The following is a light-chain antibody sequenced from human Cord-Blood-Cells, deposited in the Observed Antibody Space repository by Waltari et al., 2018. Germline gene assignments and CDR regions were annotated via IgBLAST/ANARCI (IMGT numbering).Light chain of an antibody. J-gene: IGLJ2*01. V-gene: IGLV3-21*03. CDR3: QVWDSSSDHVV. CDR2: DDS. Sequence: SYVLTQPPPVSVAPAKTARLTCGGDDIGSKSVHRYQQKPGQAPLLVVYDDSDRPSGIPERFSGSNSGNTATLTISRVEAGDEADYYCQVWDSSSDHVVFGGGTKLTVL. CDR1: DIGSKS.